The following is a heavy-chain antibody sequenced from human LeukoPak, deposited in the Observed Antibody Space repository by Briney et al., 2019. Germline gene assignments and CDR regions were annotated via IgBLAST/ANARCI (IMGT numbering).Heavy chain of an antibody. V-gene: IGHV3-30*19. D-gene: IGHD3-22*01. CDR1: GFTFSSYG. Sequence: GGSLRLSCAASGFTFSSYGMHWVRQAPGKGLEWVAVIWYDGSNKYYADSVKGRFTISRDNSKNTLYLQMNSLRAEDTAVYYCARVLRDSSGYYYYYYGMDVWGQGTTVTVSS. J-gene: IGHJ6*02. CDR2: IWYDGSNK. CDR3: ARVLRDSSGYYYYYYGMDV.